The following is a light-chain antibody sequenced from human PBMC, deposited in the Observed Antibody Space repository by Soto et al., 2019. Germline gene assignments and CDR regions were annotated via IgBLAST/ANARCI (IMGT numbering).Light chain of an antibody. CDR1: QRVNGNS. Sequence: EIVLTQSPGTLSLSPGDRAILSCRASQRVNGNSLAWYQHKPGQAPRLLIYGASNRAAGIPDRFRGSGSATYFTLTINRLEPEDVAVYFCQQCGRSPPTFGQGTKVAIK. V-gene: IGKV3-20*01. J-gene: IGKJ1*01. CDR3: QQCGRSPPT. CDR2: GAS.